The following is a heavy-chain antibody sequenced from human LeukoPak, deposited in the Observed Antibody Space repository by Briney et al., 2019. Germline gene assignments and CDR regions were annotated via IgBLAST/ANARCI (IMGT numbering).Heavy chain of an antibody. Sequence: SETLSLTCAVYGGSFSGYYWSWIRQPPGKGLEWIEEINRSGSTNYNPSLKSRVTISVDTSKNQFSLKLSSVTAADTAVYYCARGHNTYYGSAPLGYWGQGTLVTVSS. J-gene: IGHJ4*02. CDR2: INRSGST. D-gene: IGHD3-10*01. CDR3: ARGHNTYYGSAPLGY. V-gene: IGHV4-34*01. CDR1: GGSFSGYY.